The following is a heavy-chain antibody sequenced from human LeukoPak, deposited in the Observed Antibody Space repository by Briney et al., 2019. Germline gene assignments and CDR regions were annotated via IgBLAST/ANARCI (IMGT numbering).Heavy chain of an antibody. CDR2: VNHSGST. D-gene: IGHD3-22*01. CDR3: ARDSMIVAPYGALDI. V-gene: IGHV4-34*01. Sequence: SETLSLTCAVYGGSFSGYYWSWIRQPPGKGLEWIGEVNHSGSTNYNPSLKSRVTISVDTSKNQFSLKLSSVTAADTAVYYCARDSMIVAPYGALDIWGQGTMVTVSS. CDR1: GGSFSGYY. J-gene: IGHJ3*02.